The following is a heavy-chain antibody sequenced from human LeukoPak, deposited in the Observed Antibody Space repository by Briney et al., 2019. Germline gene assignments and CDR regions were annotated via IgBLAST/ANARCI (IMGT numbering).Heavy chain of an antibody. V-gene: IGHV1-69*13. D-gene: IGHD5-18*01. CDR1: GGTFSSYA. CDR3: ARQMDTAMVTAIDY. Sequence: ASVKVSCKASGGTFSSYAISWVRQAPGQGLEWMGGIIPIFGTANYAQKFQGRVTITADESTSTAYMELSSLRSEDTAVYYCARQMDTAMVTAIDYWDQGTLVTVSS. J-gene: IGHJ4*02. CDR2: IIPIFGTA.